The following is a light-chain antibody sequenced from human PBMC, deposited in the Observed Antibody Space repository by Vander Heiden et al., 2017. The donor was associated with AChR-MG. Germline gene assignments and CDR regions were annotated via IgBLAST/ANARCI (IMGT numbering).Light chain of an antibody. CDR1: QDISNY. CDR3: QQDYNLPVT. J-gene: IGKJ5*01. CDR2: DAS. V-gene: IGKV1-33*01. Sequence: DIPMTQSPSSLSASVGDRVTITCQASQDISNYLNWYQQKPGKAPKLLIYDASNLETGVPSRFSGSGSGTDFTFTISSLQPEDIATYYCQQDYNLPVTFGQGTRLEIK.